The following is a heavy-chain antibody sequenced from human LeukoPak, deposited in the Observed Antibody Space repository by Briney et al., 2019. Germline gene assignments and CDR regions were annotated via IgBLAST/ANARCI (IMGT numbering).Heavy chain of an antibody. CDR1: GYTFTSYA. Sequence: VASVKVSCTASGYTFTSYAMNWVRQAPGQGLEWMGWINTNTGNPTYAQGFTGRFVFSLDTSVSTAYLQISSLKAEDTAVYYCARDLYPHYYDSSGYYMDVWGKGTTVTVSS. D-gene: IGHD3-22*01. CDR2: INTNTGNP. J-gene: IGHJ6*03. CDR3: ARDLYPHYYDSSGYYMDV. V-gene: IGHV7-4-1*02.